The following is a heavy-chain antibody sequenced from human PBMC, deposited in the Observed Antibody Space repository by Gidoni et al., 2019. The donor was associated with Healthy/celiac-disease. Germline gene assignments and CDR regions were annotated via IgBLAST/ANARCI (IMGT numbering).Heavy chain of an antibody. Sequence: QVQLQQWRAGLLKPSETLYLTCAVYGGSFSGYYWSWIRQPPGKGLEWIGEINHSGSTNYNPSLKSRVTISVDTSKNQFSLKLSSVTAADTAVYYCARGTAHYYYGMDVWGQGTTVTVSS. CDR1: GGSFSGYY. CDR3: ARGTAHYYYGMDV. CDR2: INHSGST. V-gene: IGHV4-34*01. J-gene: IGHJ6*02. D-gene: IGHD2-21*02.